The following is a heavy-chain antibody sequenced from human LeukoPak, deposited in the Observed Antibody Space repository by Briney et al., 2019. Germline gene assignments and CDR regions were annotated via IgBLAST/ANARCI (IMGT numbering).Heavy chain of an antibody. V-gene: IGHV3-74*01. Sequence: GGSLRLSCAASGFTFSSYWMHWVRQAPGKGRVWVSRINSDGSSTSYADSVKGRFTISRDNAKNTLYLQMNSLRAEDTAVYHCARDRSSGWYLFGYWGQGTLVTVSS. D-gene: IGHD6-19*01. CDR1: GFTFSSYW. J-gene: IGHJ4*02. CDR2: INSDGSST. CDR3: ARDRSSGWYLFGY.